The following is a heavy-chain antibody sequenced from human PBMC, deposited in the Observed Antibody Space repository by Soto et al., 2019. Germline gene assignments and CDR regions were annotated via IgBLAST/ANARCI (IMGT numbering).Heavy chain of an antibody. CDR2: IYPGDSDT. V-gene: IGHV5-51*01. CDR1: GYTFTDYW. J-gene: IGHJ6*02. CDR3: ARHTSNFRYYYYAMDV. D-gene: IGHD2-2*01. Sequence: GESLKISCKGSGYTFTDYWIGWVRQLPGKGLEWMGIIYPGDSDTRYSPSFQGHVTITVDKSTSTAYLQWNTLKASDTAMYYCARHTSNFRYYYYAMDVWGQGTTVTVSS.